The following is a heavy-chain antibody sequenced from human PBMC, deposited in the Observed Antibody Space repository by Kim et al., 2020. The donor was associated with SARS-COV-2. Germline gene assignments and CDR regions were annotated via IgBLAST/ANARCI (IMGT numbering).Heavy chain of an antibody. D-gene: IGHD1-26*01. V-gene: IGHV3-23*01. CDR3: AKPGAGGSYSYGMDV. J-gene: IGHJ6*02. Sequence: DSVKGRFTISRDNSKNTLYLQMNSLRAEDTAVYYCAKPGAGGSYSYGMDVWGQGTTVTVSS.